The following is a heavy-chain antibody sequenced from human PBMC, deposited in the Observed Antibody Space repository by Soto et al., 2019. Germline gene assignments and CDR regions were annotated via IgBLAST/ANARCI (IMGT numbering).Heavy chain of an antibody. CDR1: GGSISSYY. J-gene: IGHJ4*02. CDR2: IYYSGST. V-gene: IGHV4-59*01. CDR3: ARERITMVRGVIAPSYYFDY. Sequence: ASETLSLTCTVSGGSISSYYWSWIRQPPGKGLEWIGYIYYSGSTNYNPSLKSRVTISVDTSKNQFSLKLSSVTAADTAVYYCARERITMVRGVIAPSYYFDYWGQGTLVTVSS. D-gene: IGHD3-10*01.